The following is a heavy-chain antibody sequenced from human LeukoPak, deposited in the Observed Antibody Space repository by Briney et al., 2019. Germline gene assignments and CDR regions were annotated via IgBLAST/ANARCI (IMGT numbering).Heavy chain of an antibody. CDR2: INHSGST. CDR3: ARVYCSSTSCYGYFDY. V-gene: IGHV4-34*01. J-gene: IGHJ4*02. D-gene: IGHD2-2*01. Sequence: TSETLSLTCAVYGGSFSGYYWSWIRQPPGKELEWIGEINHSGSTNYNPSLKSRVTISVDTSKNQFSLKLSSVTAADTAVYYCARVYCSSTSCYGYFDYWGQGTLVTVSS. CDR1: GGSFSGYY.